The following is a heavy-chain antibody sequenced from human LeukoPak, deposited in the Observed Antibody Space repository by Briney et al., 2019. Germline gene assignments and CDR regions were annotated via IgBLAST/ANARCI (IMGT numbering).Heavy chain of an antibody. CDR3: ATSSPGYMDV. Sequence: ASVKVSCKASGGTFSSYAISWVRQAPGQGLEWMGGIIPIFGTANYAQKFQGRVTITADESTSTAYMELSSLRSEDTAVYYCATSSPGYMDVWGKGTTVTVSS. CDR2: IIPIFGTA. J-gene: IGHJ6*03. CDR1: GGTFSSYA. D-gene: IGHD6-13*01. V-gene: IGHV1-69*01.